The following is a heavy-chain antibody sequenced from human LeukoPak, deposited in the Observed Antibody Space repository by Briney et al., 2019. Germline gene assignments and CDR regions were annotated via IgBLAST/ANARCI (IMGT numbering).Heavy chain of an antibody. CDR3: ARDAQWELRALDV. V-gene: IGHV1-69*06. CDR1: GYTFTSYY. Sequence: SVKVSCKASGYTFTSYYMHWVRQAPGQGLEWMGGIIPIFDRPNYAQKFEGRVTITADKSTNTTYMEIRSLTSDDTAVYYCARDAQWELRALDVWGRGTMVIVSS. D-gene: IGHD1-26*01. J-gene: IGHJ3*01. CDR2: IIPIFDRP.